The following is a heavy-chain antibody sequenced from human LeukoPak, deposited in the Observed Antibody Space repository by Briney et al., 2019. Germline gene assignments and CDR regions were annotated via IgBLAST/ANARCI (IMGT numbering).Heavy chain of an antibody. CDR3: AKAAVYSKRWTPFDD. CDR2: MAGDGSSI. Sequence: TGGSLRLSCAASGFIFSSYGMHWVRQAPGKGLEWVALMAGDGSSIYYADSVKGRFTISRDNSKNTVYLQMNSLRPEDTAVYYCAKAAVYSKRWTPFDDWGRGTLVTVSS. V-gene: IGHV3-30*18. CDR1: GFIFSSYG. J-gene: IGHJ4*02. D-gene: IGHD1-26*01.